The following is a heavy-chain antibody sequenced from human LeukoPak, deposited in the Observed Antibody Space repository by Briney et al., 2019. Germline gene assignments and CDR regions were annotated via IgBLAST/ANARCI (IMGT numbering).Heavy chain of an antibody. CDR1: GFTFSHYW. CDR2: ISSSGGST. Sequence: GGSLRLSCVVSGFTFSHYWMSWVRQAPGKGLEWVSSISSSGGSTYYADSVRGRFTISRDNSKNTLYLQMNSLRAEDTAIYYCAKDLVTGSLDYWGQGTLVTVSS. CDR3: AKDLVTGSLDY. J-gene: IGHJ4*02. V-gene: IGHV3-23*01. D-gene: IGHD3-10*01.